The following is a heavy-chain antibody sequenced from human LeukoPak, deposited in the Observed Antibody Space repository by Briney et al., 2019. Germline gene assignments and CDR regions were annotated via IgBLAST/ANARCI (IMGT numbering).Heavy chain of an antibody. J-gene: IGHJ4*02. Sequence: ASVKVSCKVSVYTLTELSMHWVRQAPGKGLEWMGGFDPEDGETIYAQKFQGRVTMTEDTSTDTAYMELSSLRSEDTAVYYCATVRKSSSSWPFDYWGQGTLVTVSS. CDR2: FDPEDGET. V-gene: IGHV1-24*01. CDR3: ATVRKSSSSWPFDY. D-gene: IGHD6-13*01. CDR1: VYTLTELS.